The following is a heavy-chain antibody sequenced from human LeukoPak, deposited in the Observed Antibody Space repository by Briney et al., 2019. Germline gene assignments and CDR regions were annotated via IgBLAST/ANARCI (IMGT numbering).Heavy chain of an antibody. CDR2: IYSGGST. J-gene: IGHJ5*02. Sequence: GGSLRLSCAASGFTVSSNYMSWVRQAPGKGLEWVSVIYSGGSTYYADTVKGRFTISRDNSKNTLNLLMNSLRVEDTAMYHCARDRGNIVVAPNAIRGWFDPWGQGTLVTVSS. D-gene: IGHD2-2*02. CDR1: GFTVSSNY. V-gene: IGHV3-66*01. CDR3: ARDRGNIVVAPNAIRGWFDP.